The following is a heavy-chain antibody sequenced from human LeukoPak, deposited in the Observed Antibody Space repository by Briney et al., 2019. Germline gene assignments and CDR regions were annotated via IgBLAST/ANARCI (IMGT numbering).Heavy chain of an antibody. Sequence: ASVKVSCKASGGTFSSYAISWVRQAPGQGLEWMGGIIPIFGTANYAQKFQGRVTITADESTSTAYMGLSSLRSEDTAVYYCARDSYGGDHDAFDIWGQGTMVTVSS. J-gene: IGHJ3*02. CDR2: IIPIFGTA. CDR1: GGTFSSYA. D-gene: IGHD4-23*01. V-gene: IGHV1-69*13. CDR3: ARDSYGGDHDAFDI.